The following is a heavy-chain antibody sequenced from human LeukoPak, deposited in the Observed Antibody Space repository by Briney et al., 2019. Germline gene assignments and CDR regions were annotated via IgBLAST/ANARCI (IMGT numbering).Heavy chain of an antibody. J-gene: IGHJ3*02. CDR1: GFNFSSYA. Sequence: AGGSLRLSCAASGFNFSSYAMHWVRQAPGKGLEWVAGISYDGSNKYYADSVKGRFTISRDNSKNTLYLQMNRLRAEDTAVYYCARDGAFDTWGQGTMVTVSS. CDR3: ARDGAFDT. V-gene: IGHV3-30*01. CDR2: ISYDGSNK.